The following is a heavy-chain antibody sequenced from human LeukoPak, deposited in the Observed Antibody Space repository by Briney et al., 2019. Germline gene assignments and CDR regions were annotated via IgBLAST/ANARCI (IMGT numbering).Heavy chain of an antibody. J-gene: IGHJ3*02. CDR3: ARVRSYSGSYSI. V-gene: IGHV4-4*07. Sequence: SETLSLTCTVSGGSISSYYWSWLRQPAGKGLEWIGRIYTSGSTNYNPSLKSRVTMSVDTSKNQFSLKLSSVTAADTAVYYCARVRSYSGSYSIWGQGTMVTVSS. D-gene: IGHD1-26*01. CDR1: GGSISSYY. CDR2: IYTSGST.